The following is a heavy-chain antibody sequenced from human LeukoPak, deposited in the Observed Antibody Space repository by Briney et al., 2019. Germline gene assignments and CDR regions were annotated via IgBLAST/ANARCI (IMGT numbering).Heavy chain of an antibody. J-gene: IGHJ3*02. Sequence: GGSLRLSCAAPGFTFSSYAMSWVRQAPGKGLEWVSAISGGGGSTYYADSVKGRFTISRDNSKNTLYLQMNSLRAEDTAVYYCAKEPMILPAQDAFDIWGQGTMVTVSS. D-gene: IGHD3-22*01. CDR3: AKEPMILPAQDAFDI. CDR2: ISGGGGST. V-gene: IGHV3-23*01. CDR1: GFTFSSYA.